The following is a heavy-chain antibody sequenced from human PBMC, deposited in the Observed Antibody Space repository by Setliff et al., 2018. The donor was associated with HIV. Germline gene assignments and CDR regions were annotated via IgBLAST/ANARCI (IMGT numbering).Heavy chain of an antibody. CDR2: IKSGGTA. CDR3: TADLPDSAPYCFDY. CDR1: GFIFGDYA. J-gene: IGHJ4*02. Sequence: GGSLRLSCTTSGFIFGDYAMTWVRQAPGKGLEWVAQIKSGGTADYAAPVKGRFTISRDDSKNVVSLQMDSLKTEDTAVYYCTADLPDSAPYCFDYWGQGALVTVSS. D-gene: IGHD2-15*01. V-gene: IGHV3-15*01.